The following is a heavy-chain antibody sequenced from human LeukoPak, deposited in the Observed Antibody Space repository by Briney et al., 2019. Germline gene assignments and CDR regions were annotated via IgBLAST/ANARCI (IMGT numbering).Heavy chain of an antibody. V-gene: IGHV3-23*01. CDR3: ANSPKSDY. CDR2: ISGSGGST. CDR1: GFSVSGNY. J-gene: IGHJ4*02. Sequence: GGSLRLSCAASGFSVSGNYMSWFRQAPGKGLEWLSAISGSGGSTYYADSVQGRFTISRDNSKNTLYLQMSSLRAEDTAVYYCANSPKSDYWGQGTLVTVSS.